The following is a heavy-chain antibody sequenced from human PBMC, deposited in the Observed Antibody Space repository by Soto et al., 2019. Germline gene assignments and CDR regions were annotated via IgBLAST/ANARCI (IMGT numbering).Heavy chain of an antibody. CDR3: ARVGAITFGGVIVIRHTDDFDY. Sequence: SETLSLTCAVYGGSFSGYYWSWIRQPPGKGLEWIGEINHSGSTNYNPSLKSRVTISVDTSKNQFSLKLSSVTAADTAVYYCARVGAITFGGVIVIRHTDDFDYWGQGTLVTVSS. CDR1: GGSFSGYY. V-gene: IGHV4-34*01. CDR2: INHSGST. J-gene: IGHJ4*02. D-gene: IGHD3-16*02.